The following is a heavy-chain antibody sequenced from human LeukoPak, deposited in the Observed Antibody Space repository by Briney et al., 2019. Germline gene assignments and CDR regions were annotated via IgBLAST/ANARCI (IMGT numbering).Heavy chain of an antibody. J-gene: IGHJ4*02. CDR2: ILSDGSEI. Sequence: GGSLRLSCAASGFTFSTYGMHWVRQAPGKGLEWVAFILSDGSEIYYVDSVKGRFTISRDNSKNALYLQMNSLRAEDTAVYYCVPTGTTGFGYFDYWGQGTLVTVSS. CDR3: VPTGTTGFGYFDY. D-gene: IGHD1-1*01. CDR1: GFTFSTYG. V-gene: IGHV3-30*02.